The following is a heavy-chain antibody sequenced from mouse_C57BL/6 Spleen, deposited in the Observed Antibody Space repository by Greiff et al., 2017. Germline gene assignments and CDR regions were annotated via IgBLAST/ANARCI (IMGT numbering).Heavy chain of an antibody. CDR3: ARQPYYYGSSYHWYFDV. V-gene: IGHV5-6*01. CDR2: ISSGGSYT. CDR1: GFTFSSYG. J-gene: IGHJ1*03. D-gene: IGHD1-1*01. Sequence: EVQVVESGGDLVKPGGSLKLSCAASGFTFSSYGMSWVRQTPDKRLEWVATISSGGSYTYYPDSVKGRFTISRDNAKNTLYLQMSSLKSEDTAMYYCARQPYYYGSSYHWYFDVWGTGTTVTVSS.